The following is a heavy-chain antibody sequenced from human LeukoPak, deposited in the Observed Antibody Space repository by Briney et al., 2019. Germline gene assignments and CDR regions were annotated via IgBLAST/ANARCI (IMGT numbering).Heavy chain of an antibody. D-gene: IGHD2-2*01. CDR2: IKSTGDTT. CDR3: VREDAHTYYFDF. Sequence: ASVQVSCKTSGYTFTSYHMHWVRQAPGQGLEWVAIIKSTGDTTVYAQKFQGRVTVTRDTSTSTVYMDLSSLSSEDTAVYYCVREDAHTYYFDFWRPGTLVTVSS. V-gene: IGHV1-46*01. CDR1: GYTFTSYH. J-gene: IGHJ4*02.